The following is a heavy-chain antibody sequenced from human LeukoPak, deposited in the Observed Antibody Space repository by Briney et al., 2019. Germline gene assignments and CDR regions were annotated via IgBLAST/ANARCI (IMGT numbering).Heavy chain of an antibody. D-gene: IGHD3-3*01. V-gene: IGHV1-69*01. CDR2: IIPIFGTA. CDR3: ASPRFLEWDHHAPFDY. CDR1: GGTFSGYA. J-gene: IGHJ4*02. Sequence: ASVKVSCKASGGTFSGYAISWVRQAPGQGLEWMGGIIPIFGTANYAQKFQGRVTITADESTSTAYMELSSLRSEDTAVYYCASPRFLEWDHHAPFDYWGQGTLVTVSS.